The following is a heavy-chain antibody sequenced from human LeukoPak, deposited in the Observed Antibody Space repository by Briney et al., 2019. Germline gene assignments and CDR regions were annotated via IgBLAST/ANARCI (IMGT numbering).Heavy chain of an antibody. CDR2: IYYSGST. CDR3: ARHYGSGSYYLDY. J-gene: IGHJ4*02. Sequence: PSETLSLTCTVSGGSTSSYYWSWIRQPPGKGLEWIGYIYYSGSTNYNPSLKSRVTILVDTSKNQFSLKLSSVTAADTAVYYCARHYGSGSYYLDYWGQGTLVTVSS. D-gene: IGHD3-10*01. CDR1: GGSTSSYY. V-gene: IGHV4-59*08.